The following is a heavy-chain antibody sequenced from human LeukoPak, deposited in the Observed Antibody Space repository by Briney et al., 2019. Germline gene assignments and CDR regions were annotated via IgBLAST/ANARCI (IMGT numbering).Heavy chain of an antibody. V-gene: IGHV4-4*07. CDR3: ARDLYSSRTNDAFVI. CDR1: GDSISYFY. CDR2: IYNSGST. D-gene: IGHD6-13*01. J-gene: IGHJ3*02. Sequence: DPSETLSLTCSVSGDSISYFYWSWIRQAAGKGLEWIGRIYNSGSTNYNPSLKSRVTISVDTSKNQFSLKLSSVTAADTAVYYCARDLYSSRTNDAFVIWGQGTMVTVSS.